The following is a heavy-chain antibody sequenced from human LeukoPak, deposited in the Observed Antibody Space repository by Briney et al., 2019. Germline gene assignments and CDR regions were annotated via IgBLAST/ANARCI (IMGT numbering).Heavy chain of an antibody. J-gene: IGHJ4*02. CDR2: ISYDGSNK. CDR1: GFTFSSYG. V-gene: IGHV3-30*18. CDR3: AKRGYSYASFDY. Sequence: GRSLRLSCAASGFTFSSYGMHWVRQAPGKGLEWVAVISYDGSNKYCADSVKGRFTISRDNSKNTLYLQMNSLRAEDTAVYYCAKRGYSYASFDYWGQGTLVTVSS. D-gene: IGHD5-18*01.